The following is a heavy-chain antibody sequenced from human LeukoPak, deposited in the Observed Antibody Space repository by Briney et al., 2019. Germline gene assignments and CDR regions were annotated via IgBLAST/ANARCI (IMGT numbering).Heavy chain of an antibody. V-gene: IGHV1-58*02. CDR2: IVVGSGNT. CDR3: AAGWVCSGGSCYYYFDY. D-gene: IGHD2-15*01. Sequence: ASVTVSCTASGFTFTISAMQWVRQARGQRLEWIGWIVVGSGNTNYAQKFQERVTITRDMSTSTAYMELSSLRSEDTAVYYCAAGWVCSGGSCYYYFDYWGQGTLVTVSS. CDR1: GFTFTISA. J-gene: IGHJ4*02.